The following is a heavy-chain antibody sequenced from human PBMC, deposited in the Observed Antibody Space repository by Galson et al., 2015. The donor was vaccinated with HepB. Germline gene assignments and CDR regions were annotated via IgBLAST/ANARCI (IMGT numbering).Heavy chain of an antibody. CDR2: IIPIFGTA. V-gene: IGHV1-69*13. J-gene: IGHJ6*02. CDR3: ARDEKLQAILTGAHYYYYGMDV. Sequence: SVKVSCKASGGTFSSYAISWVRQAPGQGLEWMGGIIPIFGTANYAQKFQGRVTITADESTSTAYMELSSLRSEDTAVYYCARDEKLQAILTGAHYYYYGMDVWGQGTTVTVSS. D-gene: IGHD3-9*01. CDR1: GGTFSSYA.